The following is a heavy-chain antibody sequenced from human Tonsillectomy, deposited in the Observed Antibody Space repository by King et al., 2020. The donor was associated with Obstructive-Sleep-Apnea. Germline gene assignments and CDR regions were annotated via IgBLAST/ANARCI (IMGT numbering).Heavy chain of an antibody. CDR1: GFTFSRYW. CDR3: AREAESAWYEQQQYFQH. V-gene: IGHV3-7*03. D-gene: IGHD6-19*01. J-gene: IGHJ1*01. Sequence: VQLVESGGGLVQPGGSLRLSCVASGFTFSRYWMSWVRQAPVRGLEWVANIKQDGSDKYFVDSVKRRFTISGDNAKNSLYLQMNSLRAEDTAVYYCAREAESAWYEQQQYFQHWGQGTLVTVSS. CDR2: IKQDGSDK.